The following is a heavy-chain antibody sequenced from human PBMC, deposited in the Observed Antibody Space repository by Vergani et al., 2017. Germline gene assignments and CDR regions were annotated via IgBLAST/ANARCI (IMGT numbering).Heavy chain of an antibody. V-gene: IGHV4-38-2*02. CDR2: IYHSGST. CDR3: ARDSSTRSGWYGAYYYYYGMDV. D-gene: IGHD6-19*01. J-gene: IGHJ6*02. CDR1: GYSISSGYY. Sequence: QVQLQESGPGLVKPSETLSLTCAVSGYSISSGYYWGWIRQPPGKGLEWIGSIYHSGSTYYNPSLKSRVTISVDTSKNQFSLKLSSVTAADTAVYYCARDSSTRSGWYGAYYYYYGMDVWGQGTTVTVSS.